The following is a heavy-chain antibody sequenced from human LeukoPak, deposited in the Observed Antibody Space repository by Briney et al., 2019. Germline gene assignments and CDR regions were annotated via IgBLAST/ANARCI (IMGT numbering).Heavy chain of an antibody. CDR3: ARAVRVTGTTSYFDY. CDR2: IYYSGST. J-gene: IGHJ4*02. D-gene: IGHD1-7*01. Sequence: SETLSLTCTVSGGSISSSSYYWGWIRQPPGKGPEWIGSIYYSGSTYYNPSLKSRVTISVDTSKNQFSLKLSSVTAADTAVYYCARAVRVTGTTSYFDYWGQGTLVTVSS. CDR1: GGSISSSSYY. V-gene: IGHV4-39*07.